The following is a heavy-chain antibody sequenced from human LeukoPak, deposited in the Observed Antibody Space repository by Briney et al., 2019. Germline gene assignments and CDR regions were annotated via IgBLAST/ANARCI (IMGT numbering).Heavy chain of an antibody. V-gene: IGHV4-34*01. CDR2: VNDSGST. D-gene: IGHD6-13*01. CDR1: GGSFSDHY. Sequence: PSETLSLTCAVYGGSFSDHYWTWIRQSPMKGLEWIGEVNDSGSTNYNPSLKSRLTMSVDTSKNQFSLNLRSLTAADTAVYYCARPNYSSSWYFDSWGQGNLVTVSS. J-gene: IGHJ4*02. CDR3: ARPNYSSSWYFDS.